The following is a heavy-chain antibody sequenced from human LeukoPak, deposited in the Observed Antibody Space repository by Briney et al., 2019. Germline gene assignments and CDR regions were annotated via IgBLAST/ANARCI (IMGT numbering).Heavy chain of an antibody. D-gene: IGHD3-22*01. J-gene: IGHJ4*02. CDR3: ARVGYDRGGYYYAFDY. Sequence: NPGGSLRLSCAASGFTFSDYYMSWVRQAPGKGLEWVSYISASGSTIYYADSVKGRFTISRDNAKNLLYLQMNSLRAGDTAVYYCARVGYDRGGYYYAFDYWGQGTLVTVSS. CDR1: GFTFSDYY. CDR2: ISASGSTI. V-gene: IGHV3-11*04.